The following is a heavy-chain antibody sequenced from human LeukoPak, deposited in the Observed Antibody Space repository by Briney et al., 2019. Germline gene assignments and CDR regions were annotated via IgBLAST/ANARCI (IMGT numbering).Heavy chain of an antibody. J-gene: IGHJ6*03. CDR3: AEVLRTGVGPYMGYHYSMCV. CDR2: IYGGGST. CDR1: GVTVSSNY. Sequence: GGSLRLSCAASGVTVSSNYTSCVRPGPGKGLEWGSVIYGGGSTSYADHVMGRFTTPRDNSNNTVSLQMNSPGGEETGGYYFAEVLRTGVGPYMGYHYSMCVWGKGATVTVSS. V-gene: IGHV3-53*01. D-gene: IGHD3-16*01.